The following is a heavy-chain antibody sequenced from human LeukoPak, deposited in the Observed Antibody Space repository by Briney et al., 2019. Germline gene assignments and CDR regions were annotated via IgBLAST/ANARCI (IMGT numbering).Heavy chain of an antibody. CDR1: GDSFSSNSAA. CDR3: SRDPYGE. CDR2: TYYRSKSYH. J-gene: IGHJ4*02. Sequence: SQTLSLTCVLSGDSFSSNSAAWNWLRQSPSRGLEWLGRTYYRSKSYHHYAVSVKSRITINPDTSRNQFSLELNSVTPEDTAVYYCSRDPYGEWGQGTLVTVSS. V-gene: IGHV6-1*01. D-gene: IGHD3-10*01.